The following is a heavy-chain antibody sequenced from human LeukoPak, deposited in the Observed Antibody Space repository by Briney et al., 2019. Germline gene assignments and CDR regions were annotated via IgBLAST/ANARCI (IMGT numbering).Heavy chain of an antibody. CDR2: IYYSGGT. V-gene: IGHV4-59*04. D-gene: IGHD2-15*01. J-gene: IGHJ4*02. Sequence: SETLSLTCTVSGGSISSYYWSWIRQPPGKGLEWIGTIYYSGGTSYCPSLKSRVTISVDTSKNQFSLKLSSVTAADTAVYYCATQAAGGPLDHWGQGTLVTVSS. CDR1: GGSISSYY. CDR3: ATQAAGGPLDH.